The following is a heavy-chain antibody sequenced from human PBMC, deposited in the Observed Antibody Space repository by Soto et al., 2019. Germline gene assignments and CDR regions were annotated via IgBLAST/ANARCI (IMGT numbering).Heavy chain of an antibody. CDR3: ARQRTSVVTQAYFDV. CDR2: IYYSGRT. V-gene: IGHV4-39*01. J-gene: IGHJ4*02. CDR1: VDSFSTDGYY. Sequence: PSETLSLTCTVSVDSFSTDGYYWGWIRQPPGKGLEWIGSIYYSGRTYNNPSLRSRVSMSIDTSKDQFSLKLKSVTAADTALYFCARQRTSVVTQAYFDVWGPGSLVTVSS. D-gene: IGHD2-21*02.